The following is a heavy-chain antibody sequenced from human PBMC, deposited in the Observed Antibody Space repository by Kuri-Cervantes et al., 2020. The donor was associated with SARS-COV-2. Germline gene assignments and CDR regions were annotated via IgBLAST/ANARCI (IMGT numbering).Heavy chain of an antibody. V-gene: IGHV3-30-3*02. J-gene: IGHJ4*02. CDR3: AKEGDYTPEDGDNYFDY. D-gene: IGHD4-17*01. CDR1: GFTFSSYA. CDR2: IPFDGTNR. Sequence: GESLKISCAASGFTFSSYAIHWVRQAPGKGLEWVAVIPFDGTNRFYAESVKGRFTISRDNSKNTLYVQMNNLRGDDTAVYYCAKEGDYTPEDGDNYFDYWGQGTLVTVSS.